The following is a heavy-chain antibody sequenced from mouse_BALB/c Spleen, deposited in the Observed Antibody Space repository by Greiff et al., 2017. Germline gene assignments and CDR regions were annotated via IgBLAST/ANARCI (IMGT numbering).Heavy chain of an antibody. CDR1: GYTFTSYW. J-gene: IGHJ4*01. CDR2: INPSTGYT. Sequence: QVQLKQSGAELAKPGASVKMSCKASGYTFTSYWMHWVQQRPGQGLEWIGYINPSTGYTEYNQKFKDKATLTADKSSSTAYMQLSSLTSEDSAVYYCARDKRGYYYAMDYWGQGTSVTVSS. V-gene: IGHV1-7*01. CDR3: ARDKRGYYYAMDY.